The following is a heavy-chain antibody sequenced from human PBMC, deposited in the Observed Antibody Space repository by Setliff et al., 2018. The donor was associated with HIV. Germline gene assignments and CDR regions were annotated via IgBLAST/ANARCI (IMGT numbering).Heavy chain of an antibody. CDR1: GDLINNHN. J-gene: IGHJ3*02. CDR2: IQYSGTS. CDR3: ARSRIRGYYDTSPAMAFDI. Sequence: PSETLSLTCTVSGDLINNHNWNWIRQSPEKGLEWLGNIQYSGTSNYNSSLKSRIVISLDTSKKQFSLHFYSVTAADTAVYYCARSRIRGYYDTSPAMAFDIWGQGTMVTVSS. D-gene: IGHD3-22*01. V-gene: IGHV4-59*08.